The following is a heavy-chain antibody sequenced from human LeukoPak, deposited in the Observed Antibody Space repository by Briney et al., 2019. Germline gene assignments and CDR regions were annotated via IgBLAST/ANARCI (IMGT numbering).Heavy chain of an antibody. J-gene: IGHJ4*02. CDR2: TYYRSKWYN. D-gene: IGHD1-14*01. Sequence: SQTLSLTCGISGDSVSSNSAAWSWIRQSPSRGLEWLGRTYYRSKWYNDYAGFVKSRITINPDTSKNQFSLQLNSMTPEDTAVYYCVRVAPNPGSLDYWGQGTLVTVSS. CDR1: GDSVSSNSAA. CDR3: VRVAPNPGSLDY. V-gene: IGHV6-1*01.